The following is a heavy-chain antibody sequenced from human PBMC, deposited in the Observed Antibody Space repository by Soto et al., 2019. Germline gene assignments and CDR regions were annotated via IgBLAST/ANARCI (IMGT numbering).Heavy chain of an antibody. V-gene: IGHV3-15*01. D-gene: IGHD3-10*01. CDR2: IKRKADGGTT. CDR1: GFTFNNAW. Sequence: EVRLVESGGGFVKPGGSLRLSCAASGFTFNNAWMSWVRQAPGKGLEWVGRIKRKADGGTTAYAAAVQGRFTISRDDSRDTLYLQMKNLKTGDTAVYYCSTLDSRPAGGGGGQGTLVTVSS. J-gene: IGHJ4*02. CDR3: STLDSRPAGGG.